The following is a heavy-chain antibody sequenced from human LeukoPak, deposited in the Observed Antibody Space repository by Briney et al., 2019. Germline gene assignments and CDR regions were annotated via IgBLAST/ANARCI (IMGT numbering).Heavy chain of an antibody. D-gene: IGHD2-15*01. CDR1: GFTFSTYG. J-gene: IGHJ6*03. CDR3: AKDGGYSMDV. Sequence: GGSLRLSCAASGFTFSTYGMFWVRQAPGQGLEWVAFIRYDAGTKQYADSVKGRFTISRDNSKNILDLQMNSLRVEDTAVYYCAKDGGYSMDVWGKGTTVTISS. CDR2: IRYDAGTK. V-gene: IGHV3-30*02.